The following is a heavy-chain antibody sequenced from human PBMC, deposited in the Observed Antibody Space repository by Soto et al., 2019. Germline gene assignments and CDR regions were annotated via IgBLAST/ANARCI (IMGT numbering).Heavy chain of an antibody. CDR3: ARDHTVTTNYFDY. J-gene: IGHJ4*02. CDR1: GFTFCSYG. CDR2: IWYDGSNK. D-gene: IGHD4-4*01. V-gene: IGHV3-33*01. Sequence: GGSLRLSCAASGFTFCSYGMHWVRQAPGKGLEWVAVIWYDGSNKYYADSVKGRFTISRDNSKNTLYLQMNSLRAEDTAVYYCARDHTVTTNYFDYWGQGTLVTVSS.